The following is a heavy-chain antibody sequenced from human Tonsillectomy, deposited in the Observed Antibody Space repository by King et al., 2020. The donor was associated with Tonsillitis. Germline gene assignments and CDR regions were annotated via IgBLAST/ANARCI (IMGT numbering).Heavy chain of an antibody. J-gene: IGHJ3*01. V-gene: IGHV5-51*01. Sequence: VQLVESGAEVKKPGESLKISCQGSAYSFTDHWIGWVRQMPGKGLEWMGIIYPGDSDIKYSPSFQGQVTISADKSISTAYLHWSSLKASDTAGYYCSTLTRLLPHGAFDVWGQGTMVTVSS. CDR1: AYSFTDHW. CDR3: STLTRLLPHGAFDV. D-gene: IGHD3-22*01. CDR2: IYPGDSDI.